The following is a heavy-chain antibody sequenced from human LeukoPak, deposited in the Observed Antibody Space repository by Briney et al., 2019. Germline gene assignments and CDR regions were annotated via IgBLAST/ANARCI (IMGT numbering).Heavy chain of an antibody. D-gene: IGHD5-24*01. CDR3: ARSADGYNYYFDY. J-gene: IGHJ4*02. Sequence: GESLKISCKDSGYSFTTYWIGWVRQMPGKGLEWMGIIYPGDSDTRYSPSFQGQITISADKSISTAYLQWSSLKASDTAMYYCARSADGYNYYFDYWGQGTLVTVSS. CDR2: IYPGDSDT. CDR1: GYSFTTYW. V-gene: IGHV5-51*01.